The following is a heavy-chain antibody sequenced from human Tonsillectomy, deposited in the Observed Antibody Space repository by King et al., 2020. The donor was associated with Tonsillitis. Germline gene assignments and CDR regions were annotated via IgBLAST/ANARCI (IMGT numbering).Heavy chain of an antibody. D-gene: IGHD3-10*01. Sequence: VQLQESGPGLVKPSQTLSLTCTVSGGSLSSGGYYWGWIRQPPGKGLGWGWYIEKSGSRYYNPSLQSRITISVDMSKNQIPLKLGSVTAADTAVYYCARGDCYGSDSYYPYMDVWGKGTTVTVSS. J-gene: IGHJ6*03. CDR2: IEKSGSR. CDR3: ARGDCYGSDSYYPYMDV. V-gene: IGHV4-30-4*01. CDR1: GGSLSSGGYY.